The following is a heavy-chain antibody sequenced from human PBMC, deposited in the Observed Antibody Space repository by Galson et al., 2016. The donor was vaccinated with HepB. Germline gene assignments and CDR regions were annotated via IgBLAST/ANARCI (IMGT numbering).Heavy chain of an antibody. CDR2: ISGYGGGT. V-gene: IGHV3-23*01. D-gene: IGHD2-15*01. Sequence: SLRLSCAASGFTFSMYAMSWVRQAPGKGLEWVSAISGYGGGTYYTDSVKGRFTISRDNSKNPLFLQMNSLRADDTAVYYCAKDQDCSGGNCWALYYYYGMDVWGQGTTVTVSS. CDR3: AKDQDCSGGNCWALYYYYGMDV. J-gene: IGHJ6*02. CDR1: GFTFSMYA.